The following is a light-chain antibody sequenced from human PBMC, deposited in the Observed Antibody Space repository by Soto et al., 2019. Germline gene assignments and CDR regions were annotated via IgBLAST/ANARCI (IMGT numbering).Light chain of an antibody. Sequence: QSALTQPPSASGSLGQSVTISCTGTSRDVGGYNWVSWYQHHPGKVPKLLIYEVDKRPSGVPDRFSGSKSGNTATLTFSGLLAEDEADYDCTSYATCNTFPFGGGTKLTVL. CDR1: SRDVGGYNW. J-gene: IGLJ2*01. V-gene: IGLV2-8*01. CDR2: EVD. CDR3: TSYATCNTFP.